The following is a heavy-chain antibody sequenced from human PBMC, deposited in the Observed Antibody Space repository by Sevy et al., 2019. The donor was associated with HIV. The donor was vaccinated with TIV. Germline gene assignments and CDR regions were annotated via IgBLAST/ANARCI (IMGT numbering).Heavy chain of an antibody. CDR3: VPTSVETSTYQVCPKLRSVTAADTAVYYCALGLYLDY. CDR1: GYSISSGYY. Sequence: SETLSLTCTVSGYSISSGYYWGWIRQPPGKGLEWIGSSLHSGSTYCNPSLERRVTIPVDTSKNQFSLKMSSVTAGDSRLAVRVPTSVETSTYQVCPKLRSVTAADTAVYYCALGLYLDYWGQGILVTVSS. J-gene: IGHJ4*02. V-gene: IGHV4-38-2*02. CDR2: SLHSGST. D-gene: IGHD3-10*01.